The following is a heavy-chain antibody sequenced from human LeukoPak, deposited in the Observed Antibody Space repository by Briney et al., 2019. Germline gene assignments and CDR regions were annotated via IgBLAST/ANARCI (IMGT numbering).Heavy chain of an antibody. Sequence: GGSLRLSCLASGFTVNSYNMNWVRQAPGKGLEWVSCISSSGTKYYADSVEGRFTTSRDNGKSSLFLEMNSLRDEDTAVYYCARGPSSSSWSRFDPWGQGTLVTVSS. D-gene: IGHD6-13*01. V-gene: IGHV3-48*02. CDR1: GFTVNSYN. CDR3: ARGPSSSSWSRFDP. CDR2: ISSSGTK. J-gene: IGHJ5*02.